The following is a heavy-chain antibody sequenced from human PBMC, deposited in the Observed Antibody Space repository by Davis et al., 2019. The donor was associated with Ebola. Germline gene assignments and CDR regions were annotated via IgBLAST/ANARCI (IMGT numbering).Heavy chain of an antibody. V-gene: IGHV4-31*03. D-gene: IGHD1-20*01. J-gene: IGHJ4*01. CDR3: ARGGQRGNNWDY. CDR1: GGSINTGGYF. CDR2: IYYSGST. Sequence: MPSETLSLTCSVSGGSINTGGYFWSWIRQHPGKGLEWIGYIYYSGSTDYNPSLKSRLTISIDTSKNQFSLKLNSVTAADTAVYYCARGGQRGNNWDYWGHGTLVTVSS.